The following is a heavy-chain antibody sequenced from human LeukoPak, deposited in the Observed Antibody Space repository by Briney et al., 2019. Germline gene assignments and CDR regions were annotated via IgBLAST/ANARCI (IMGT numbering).Heavy chain of an antibody. D-gene: IGHD6-19*01. CDR2: VDTGNGHT. J-gene: IGHJ4*02. CDR1: GYDFTNYA. CDR3: ARGRIKAVTGT. Sequence: ASVKVSCKASGYDFTNYAIQWVRQAPGQRLEWMGWVDTGNGHTRYSPKFQGRVTMTTDTSTSTAYMELRSLRSDDTAVYYCARGRIKAVTGTWGQGTLVTVSS. V-gene: IGHV1-3*04.